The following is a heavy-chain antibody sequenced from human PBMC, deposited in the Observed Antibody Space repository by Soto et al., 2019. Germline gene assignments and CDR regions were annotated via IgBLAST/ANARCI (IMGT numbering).Heavy chain of an antibody. CDR1: GGTFNRYA. CDR2: IIPKFGIG. CDR3: ARSAITLFGVVSIPPHYYSEMDV. D-gene: IGHD3-3*01. V-gene: IGHV1-69*01. Sequence: QVQLVQSGAEVKKPGSSVKVSCKASGGTFNRYAISWVRQAPGQGLEWMGGIIPKFGIGNDAQRFHGRVTITADESTGTAYMELSSLRSEDTGVYYCARSAITLFGVVSIPPHYYSEMDVWGQGTTVTVSS. J-gene: IGHJ6*02.